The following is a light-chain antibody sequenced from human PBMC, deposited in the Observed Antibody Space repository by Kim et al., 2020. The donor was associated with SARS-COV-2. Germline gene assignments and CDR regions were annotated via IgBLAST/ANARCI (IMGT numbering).Light chain of an antibody. Sequence: DIQMTQSPSTLSASVGDRVTITCRASESISSWLAWYQQKSGKAPKLLIYKTSDLERGVPSRFSGSGSGTDFTLTISSLQPDDFGTYYSKQYEDYPLPFGGGTKVDSK. CDR1: ESISSW. J-gene: IGKJ4*01. CDR2: KTS. CDR3: KQYEDYPLP. V-gene: IGKV1-5*03.